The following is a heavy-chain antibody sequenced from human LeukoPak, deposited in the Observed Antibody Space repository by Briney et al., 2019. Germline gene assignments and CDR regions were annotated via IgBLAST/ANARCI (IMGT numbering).Heavy chain of an antibody. V-gene: IGHV4-39*07. CDR3: ARDYCSGGSCYRQFDY. J-gene: IGHJ4*02. CDR2: IFYSGST. D-gene: IGHD2-15*01. CDR1: GGSISTSSYY. Sequence: SETLSLTCTVSGGSISTSSYYWGWVRQPPGKGLEWIGNIFYSGSTYYNPSLKSRVTISVDTSKNQFSLKLSSVTAADTAVYYCARDYCSGGSCYRQFDYWGQGTLVTVSS.